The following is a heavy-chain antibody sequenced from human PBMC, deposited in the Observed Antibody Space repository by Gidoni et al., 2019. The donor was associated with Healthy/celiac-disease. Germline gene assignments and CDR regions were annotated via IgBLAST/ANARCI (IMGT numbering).Heavy chain of an antibody. CDR1: GYTFVSYA. J-gene: IGHJ4*02. Sequence: EVQLVESGGGLVQPGGSLRISCAAPGYTFVSYAMHWVRQAPGKGLEYCAAISSNGGSTDYANSVKGRFTISRDNSKNTLYLQMGSLRAEDMAVYYCARACYDFWSGSALDYWGQGTLVTVSS. V-gene: IGHV3-64*01. D-gene: IGHD3-3*01. CDR2: ISSNGGST. CDR3: ARACYDFWSGSALDY.